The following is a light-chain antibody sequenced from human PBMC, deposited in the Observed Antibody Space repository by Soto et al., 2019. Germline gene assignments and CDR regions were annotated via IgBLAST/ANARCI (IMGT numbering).Light chain of an antibody. CDR2: GAS. CDR1: QSVSSSY. Sequence: EIVLTQSPGTLSLSPGERATLSCRASQSVSSSYLAWYQQKPGQAPRLLIYGASSRATGIPDRFSGSGSGTEFTLTISRLEPEDFSVYYCQQYGSSPFTFVPGTKVDIK. J-gene: IGKJ3*01. CDR3: QQYGSSPFT. V-gene: IGKV3-20*01.